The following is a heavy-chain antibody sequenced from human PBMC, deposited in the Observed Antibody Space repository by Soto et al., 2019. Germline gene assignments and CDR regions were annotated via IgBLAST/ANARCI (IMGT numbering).Heavy chain of an antibody. CDR3: ARTTLGDYVDY. CDR2: IYYSGST. J-gene: IGHJ4*02. CDR1: GGSISSSSYY. Sequence: SETLSLTCTVSGGSISSSSYYWGWIRQPPGKGLEWIGSIYYSGSTYYNPSLKSRVTISVDTSKNQFSLKLSSVTAADTAVYYCARTTLGDYVDYWGQGTLVTVSS. V-gene: IGHV4-39*07. D-gene: IGHD3-3*02.